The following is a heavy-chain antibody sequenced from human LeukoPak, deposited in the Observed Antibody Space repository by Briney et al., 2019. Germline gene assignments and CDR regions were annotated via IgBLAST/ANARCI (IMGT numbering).Heavy chain of an antibody. Sequence: GGSLRLSCATSGFTLSSFWMHWVRQPPGKGLVWVSRINSDGTDTNYADSVKGRFTISRDNSKNTLYLQMNSLRAEDTAVYYCARDSSSWYYFDYWGQGTLVTVSS. CDR1: GFTLSSFW. CDR2: INSDGTDT. D-gene: IGHD6-13*01. CDR3: ARDSSSWYYFDY. J-gene: IGHJ4*02. V-gene: IGHV3-74*01.